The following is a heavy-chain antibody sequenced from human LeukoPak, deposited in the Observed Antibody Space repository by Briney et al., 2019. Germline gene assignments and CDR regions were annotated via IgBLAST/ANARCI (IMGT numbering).Heavy chain of an antibody. CDR3: ARGYCSSTSCYDFDY. J-gene: IGHJ4*02. CDR2: IYHSGST. D-gene: IGHD2-2*01. Sequence: SETPSLTCAVSGYSISSGYYWGWIRQPPGKGLEWIGSIYHSGSTYYNPSLKSRVTISVDTSKNQFSLKLSSVTAADTAVYYCARGYCSSTSCYDFDYWGQGTLVTVSS. V-gene: IGHV4-38-2*01. CDR1: GYSISSGYY.